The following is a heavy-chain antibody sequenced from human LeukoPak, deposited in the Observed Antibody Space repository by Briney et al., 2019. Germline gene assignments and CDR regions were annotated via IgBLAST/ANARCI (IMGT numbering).Heavy chain of an antibody. D-gene: IGHD4-17*01. CDR3: ARHVYGEGMVV. CDR1: GGSLNGYY. J-gene: IGHJ6*04. V-gene: IGHV4-59*08. Sequence: SETLFLTCTVSGGSLNGYYWGWIRQPPGKGLECIGYIHSSDGTAHNASLKSRLTISLDTSKNQFSLTLSSVTAADTAVYYCARHVYGEGMVVWGKGTTVTVSS. CDR2: IHSSDGT.